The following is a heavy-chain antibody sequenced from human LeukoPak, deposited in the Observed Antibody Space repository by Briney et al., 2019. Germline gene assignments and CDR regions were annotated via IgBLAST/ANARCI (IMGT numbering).Heavy chain of an antibody. D-gene: IGHD2-2*01. CDR2: INHSGST. J-gene: IGHJ4*02. V-gene: IGHV4-34*01. CDR3: ARVEGRYCSSTSCYPYYFDY. CDR1: GGSFSGYY. Sequence: PSETLSITCAVYGGSFSGYYWSWIRQPPGKGLEWIGEINHSGSTNYNPSLKSRVTISVDTSKNQFSLKLSSVTAADTAVYYCARVEGRYCSSTSCYPYYFDYWGQGTLVTVSS.